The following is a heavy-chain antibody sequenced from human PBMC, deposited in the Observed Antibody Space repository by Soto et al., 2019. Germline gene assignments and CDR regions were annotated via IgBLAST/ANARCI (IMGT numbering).Heavy chain of an antibody. D-gene: IGHD3-3*01. CDR2: INHSGST. CDR1: GGSFSGYY. V-gene: IGHV4-34*01. Sequence: SETLSLTCAVYGGSFSGYYWSWIRQPPGKGLEWIGEINHSGSTNYNPSLKSRVTISVDTSKNQFSLKLSSVTAADTAVYYCARRTYYDFWSGYYFHYWGQGTLVTVSS. CDR3: ARRTYYDFWSGYYFHY. J-gene: IGHJ4*02.